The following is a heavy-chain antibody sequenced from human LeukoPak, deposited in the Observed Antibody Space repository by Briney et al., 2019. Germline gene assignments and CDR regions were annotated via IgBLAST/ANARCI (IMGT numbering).Heavy chain of an antibody. CDR3: AKDQDGQPVTFDY. Sequence: GGSLRLSCEASGFTFSSYGIHWVRQAPGKGLEWVAVIWSDGSNKYYADSVKGRFTISRDNSKDTLYLQLNSLRAEDTAVYYCAKDQDGQPVTFDYWGQGTLVTVSS. V-gene: IGHV3-33*06. CDR2: IWSDGSNK. CDR1: GFTFSSYG. J-gene: IGHJ4*02. D-gene: IGHD6-6*01.